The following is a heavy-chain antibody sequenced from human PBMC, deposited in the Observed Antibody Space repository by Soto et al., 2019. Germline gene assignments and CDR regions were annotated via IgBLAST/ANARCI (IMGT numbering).Heavy chain of an antibody. J-gene: IGHJ4*02. D-gene: IGHD1-26*01. Sequence: QVHLQESGPPLLKSSETLSLTCTVSGGSMYTYSWTWIRQPAGKGLEWVGHIYSSGSANYNPSLKSRVSMSVDSSKNQFSLKLNSVTAADTAVYYCATIVGANDYWGRGTLVTVSS. CDR1: GGSMYTYS. CDR2: IYSSGSA. CDR3: ATIVGANDY. V-gene: IGHV4-4*07.